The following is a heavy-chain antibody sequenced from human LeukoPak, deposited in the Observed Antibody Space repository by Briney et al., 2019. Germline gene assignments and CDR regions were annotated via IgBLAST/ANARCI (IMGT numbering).Heavy chain of an antibody. V-gene: IGHV1-69*05. CDR2: IVPIFDTP. Sequence: SVKVSCKASGGTFSSYAISWVRQAPGQGLEWMGGIVPIFDTPNYAQRFEDRVTITTDEATNTAYMELTGLRSEDTAVYYCASDIYGSQPSDYWGQGTLVIVSS. CDR1: GGTFSSYA. J-gene: IGHJ4*02. D-gene: IGHD3-10*01. CDR3: ASDIYGSQPSDY.